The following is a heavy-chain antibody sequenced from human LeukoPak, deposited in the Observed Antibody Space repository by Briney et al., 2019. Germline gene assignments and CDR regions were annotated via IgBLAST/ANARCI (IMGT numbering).Heavy chain of an antibody. CDR1: GFTFSSYS. CDR2: ISSSSSYI. Sequence: PGGSLRLSCTASGFTFSSYSMNWVRQAPGKGLEWVSSISSSSSYIYYADSVKGRFTISRDNAKNSLYLQMNSLRAEDTAVYYCARVIVVYYDSSGYSDYWGQGTLVTVSS. D-gene: IGHD3-22*01. V-gene: IGHV3-21*01. J-gene: IGHJ4*02. CDR3: ARVIVVYYDSSGYSDY.